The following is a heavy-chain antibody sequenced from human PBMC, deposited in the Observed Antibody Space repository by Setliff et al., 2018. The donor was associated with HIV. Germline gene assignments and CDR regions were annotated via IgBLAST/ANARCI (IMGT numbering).Heavy chain of an antibody. D-gene: IGHD6-19*01. CDR1: GGSMTRNY. J-gene: IGHJ6*03. Sequence: SETLSLTCSVSGGSMTRNYWSWIRQPAGKGLEWIGHIYTSGSTNYNPSLKSRVTISVDTSKNHFSLKLTSVTAADTAVYYCARAGAIPSWAVSGLSYYYYMDVWGKGTTVTVSS. CDR3: ARAGAIPSWAVSGLSYYYYMDV. V-gene: IGHV4-4*07. CDR2: IYTSGST.